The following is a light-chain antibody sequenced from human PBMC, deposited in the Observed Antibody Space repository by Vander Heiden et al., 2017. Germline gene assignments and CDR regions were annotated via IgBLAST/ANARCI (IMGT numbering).Light chain of an antibody. V-gene: IGLV1-40*01. Sequence: QSVLTQPPSVSGAPGQRVTISCTGSSSNIGAGYDVHWYQQLPGTAPKLLSFGNSNRPSGVPDRFSGSKSGTSASLDITGLQAEDEADDYCQSYDSSLSGWVFGGGTKLTVL. CDR3: QSYDSSLSGWV. J-gene: IGLJ2*01. CDR2: GNS. CDR1: SSNIGAGYD.